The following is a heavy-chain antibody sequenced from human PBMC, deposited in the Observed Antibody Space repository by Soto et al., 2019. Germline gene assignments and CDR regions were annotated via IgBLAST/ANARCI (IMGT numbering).Heavy chain of an antibody. Sequence: QVQLVQSGAEVKKPGSSVKVSCKASGGTFSSYAISWVRQAPGQGLEWMGGIIPIFGTANYAQKFQGRVTITADESTSTAYMELSSLRSEDTAVYYCARGPHKAAAGTFPPRYYYYYGMDVWGQGTTVTVSS. CDR3: ARGPHKAAAGTFPPRYYYYYGMDV. D-gene: IGHD6-13*01. CDR1: GGTFSSYA. V-gene: IGHV1-69*12. J-gene: IGHJ6*02. CDR2: IIPIFGTA.